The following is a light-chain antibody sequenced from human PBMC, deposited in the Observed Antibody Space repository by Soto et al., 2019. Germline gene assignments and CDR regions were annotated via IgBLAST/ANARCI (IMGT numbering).Light chain of an antibody. V-gene: IGLV2-14*01. CDR3: SSYTSSSTHV. J-gene: IGLJ1*01. CDR1: SSDVGGSNY. CDR2: EVS. Sequence: QSALTQPASVSGSPGQSITISCTGTSSDVGGSNYVSWYQQHPGKAPKLMIYEVSDRPSGVSNRFSGSKSGNTASLTISGLQAEDEADYYCSSYTSSSTHVFGPGTKVNV.